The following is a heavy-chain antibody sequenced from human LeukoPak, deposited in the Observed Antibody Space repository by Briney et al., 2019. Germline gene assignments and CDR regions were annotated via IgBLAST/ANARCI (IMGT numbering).Heavy chain of an antibody. D-gene: IGHD5-12*01. V-gene: IGHV1-18*01. CDR1: GYTFTSYG. Sequence: GASVKVSCKASGYTFTSYGISWVRQAPGQGLEWMGWISAYNGNTNYAQKLQGRVTMTTDTSTSTAYMERRSLRSDDTAVYYCARVRLSPSGYFNWFDPWGQGTLVTVSS. CDR3: ARVRLSPSGYFNWFDP. CDR2: ISAYNGNT. J-gene: IGHJ5*02.